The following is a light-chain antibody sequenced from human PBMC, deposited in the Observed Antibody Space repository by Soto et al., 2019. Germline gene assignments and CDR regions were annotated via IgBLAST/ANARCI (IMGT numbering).Light chain of an antibody. J-gene: IGLJ1*01. CDR3: SSYTRNSTYV. CDR1: SSDVGGYNS. V-gene: IGLV2-14*01. CDR2: EVS. Sequence: QSALTQPASVSGSPGQSITISCTGTSSDVGGYNSVSWYQHHPGKAPKLIIYEVSNRPSGVSYRFSGSKSGNRASLTISGLQAEDDADYDCSSYTRNSTYVFGTGTKLTVL.